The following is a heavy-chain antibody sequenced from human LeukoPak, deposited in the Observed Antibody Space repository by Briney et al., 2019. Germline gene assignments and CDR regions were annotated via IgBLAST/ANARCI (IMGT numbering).Heavy chain of an antibody. CDR3: AGAVSSWYFDY. V-gene: IGHV4-39*01. J-gene: IGHJ4*02. CDR1: GGSISSSSYY. CDR2: IYYSGST. D-gene: IGHD6-13*01. Sequence: SETLSLTCTVSGGSISSSSYYWGWIRQPPGKGLEWIGSIYYSGSTYYNPSLKSRVTISVDTSKNQFSLKLSSVTAADTAVYYCAGAVSSWYFDYWGQGTLVTVSS.